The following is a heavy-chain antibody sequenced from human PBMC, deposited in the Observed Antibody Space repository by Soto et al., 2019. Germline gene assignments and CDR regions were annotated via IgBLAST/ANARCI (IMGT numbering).Heavy chain of an antibody. CDR2: ISYDGISK. J-gene: IGHJ4*02. V-gene: IGHV3-30-3*01. D-gene: IGHD2-2*01. Sequence: GGSLRLSCAASGFTFSSYAMNWVRQAPGKGLEWVALISYDGISKYYADSVKGRFTISRDSSKNTPYLQMNSLGAADTAVYYCGRCSSTSCHLGSDYWGQGTLVTVSS. CDR3: GRCSSTSCHLGSDY. CDR1: GFTFSSYA.